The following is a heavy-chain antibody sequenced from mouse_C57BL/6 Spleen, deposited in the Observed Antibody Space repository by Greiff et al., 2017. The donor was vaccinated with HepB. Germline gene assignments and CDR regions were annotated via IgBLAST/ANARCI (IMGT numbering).Heavy chain of an antibody. V-gene: IGHV1-82*01. J-gene: IGHJ4*01. Sequence: QVQLKESGPELVKPGASVKISCKASGYAFSSSWMNWVKQRPGKGLEWIGRIYPGDGDTNYNGKFKGKATLTADKSSSTAYMQLSSLTSEDSAVYFCARRIYHEAMDYWGQGTSVTVSS. CDR2: IYPGDGDT. CDR1: GYAFSSSW. D-gene: IGHD2-1*01. CDR3: ARRIYHEAMDY.